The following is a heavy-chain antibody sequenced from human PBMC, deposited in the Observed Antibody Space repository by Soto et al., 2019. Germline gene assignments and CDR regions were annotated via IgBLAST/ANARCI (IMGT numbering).Heavy chain of an antibody. J-gene: IGHJ4*02. CDR2: ISGSGGST. CDR3: AKGFSGYYPYYYFDY. V-gene: IGHV3-23*01. D-gene: IGHD3-3*01. CDR1: GFTFSSYA. Sequence: PGGSLRLSCAASGFTFSSYAISWVRQAPGKGLEWVSAISGSGGSTYYADSVKGRFTISRDNSKNTLYLQMNSLRAEDTAVYYCAKGFSGYYPYYYFDYWGQGTLVTVSS.